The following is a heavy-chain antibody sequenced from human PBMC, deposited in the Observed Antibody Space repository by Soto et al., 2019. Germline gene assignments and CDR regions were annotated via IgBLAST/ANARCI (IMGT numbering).Heavy chain of an antibody. CDR2: VYPGDSDR. V-gene: IGHV5-51*01. J-gene: IGHJ4*02. Sequence: GESLKISCNGSGYTFTIYWIAWVRQLPGKGLEWLGSVYPGDSDRRDNPTFQGHVTMSVDKSSNTVYLQWSSLNASDTAMYYCARGGNQLEYWGQGVLVTVSS. CDR1: GYTFTIYW. CDR3: ARGGNQLEY. D-gene: IGHD6-25*01.